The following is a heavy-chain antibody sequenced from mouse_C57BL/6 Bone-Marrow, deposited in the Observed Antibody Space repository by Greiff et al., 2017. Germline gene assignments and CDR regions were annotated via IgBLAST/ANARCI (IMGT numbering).Heavy chain of an antibody. V-gene: IGHV1-50*01. CDR2: IDPSDSYT. CDR1: GYTFTSYW. Sequence: QVQLQQPGAELVKPGASVKLSCKASGYTFTSYWMQWVKQRPGQGLEWIGEIDPSDSYTNYNQKFKGKATLTVDTSSSTAYMQLSSLTSEDSSVYDCARDYDYEFDYWGQGTTLTVSS. D-gene: IGHD2-4*01. CDR3: ARDYDYEFDY. J-gene: IGHJ2*01.